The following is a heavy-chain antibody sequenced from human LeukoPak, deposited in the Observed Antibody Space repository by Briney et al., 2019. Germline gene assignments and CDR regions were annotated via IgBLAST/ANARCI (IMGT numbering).Heavy chain of an antibody. D-gene: IGHD3-3*01. Sequence: ASVKVSCKASGYTFTGYYMHWVRQAPGQGLEWMGWINPNSGGTNYAQKFQGRVTMTRDTSISTAYMELSSLRSEDTAVYYCATTIFGVVIFDYWGQGTLVTVSS. CDR3: ATTIFGVVIFDY. CDR1: GYTFTGYY. V-gene: IGHV1-2*02. CDR2: INPNSGGT. J-gene: IGHJ4*02.